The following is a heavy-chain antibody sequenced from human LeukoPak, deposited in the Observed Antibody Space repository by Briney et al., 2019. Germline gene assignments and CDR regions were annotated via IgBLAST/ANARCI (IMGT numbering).Heavy chain of an antibody. V-gene: IGHV3-23*01. J-gene: IGHJ3*01. CDR2: IRGTGGTT. CDR1: GFTFSDYA. Sequence: GGSRRPSCPASGFTFSDYALIWVRQAPGKGLEWISAIRGTGGTTYSADSVKGRCTISRDNSRNTVYLQMNSLRAEDTALYFCGKDPNGDYVGAFDFWGPGTMVTVSS. CDR3: GKDPNGDYVGAFDF. D-gene: IGHD4-17*01.